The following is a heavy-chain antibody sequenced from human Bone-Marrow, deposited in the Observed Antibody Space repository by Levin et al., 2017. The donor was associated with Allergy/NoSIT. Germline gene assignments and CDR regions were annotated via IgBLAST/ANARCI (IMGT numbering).Heavy chain of an antibody. J-gene: IGHJ5*02. D-gene: IGHD1-26*01. CDR3: AKGGAPRIVGATFEWFDP. V-gene: IGHV3-9*01. Sequence: PGGSLRLSCAASGFTFDDYAMHWVRQAPGKGLEWVSGISWNSGSIGYADSVKGRFTISRDNAKNSLYLQMNSLRAEDTALYYCAKGGAPRIVGATFEWFDPWGQGTLVTVSS. CDR2: ISWNSGSI. CDR1: GFTFDDYA.